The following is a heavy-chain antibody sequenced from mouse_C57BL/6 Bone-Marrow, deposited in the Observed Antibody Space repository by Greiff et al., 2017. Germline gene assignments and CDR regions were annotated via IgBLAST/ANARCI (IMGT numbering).Heavy chain of an antibody. J-gene: IGHJ4*01. Sequence: EVKLQESGGGLVQPGGSLKLSCAASGFTFSSSAMSWVRQTPEKRLEWVATISDGGSYTSSPDNVTGRFNISRDNDKNSLYLQMGHMKSEDTAMYYCAREGNYVVYYALDYWGQGNLVTVSS. D-gene: IGHD2-1*01. V-gene: IGHV5-4*01. CDR2: ISDGGSYT. CDR1: GFTFSSSA. CDR3: AREGNYVVYYALDY.